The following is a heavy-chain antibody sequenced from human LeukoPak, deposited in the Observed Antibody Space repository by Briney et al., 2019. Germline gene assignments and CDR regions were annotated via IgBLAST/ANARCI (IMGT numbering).Heavy chain of an antibody. CDR3: SRGSGTYEFDY. CDR2: IRSKANGYAT. CDR1: GFTFSSYG. V-gene: IGHV3-73*01. J-gene: IGHJ4*02. Sequence: PGGSLRLSCAASGFTFSSYGMSWVRQASGKGLEWVGRIRSKANGYATAYAASVKGRFTISRDDSENTAYLQMNSLKTEDTAVYYCSRGSGTYEFDYWGQGTLVTVSS. D-gene: IGHD1-26*01.